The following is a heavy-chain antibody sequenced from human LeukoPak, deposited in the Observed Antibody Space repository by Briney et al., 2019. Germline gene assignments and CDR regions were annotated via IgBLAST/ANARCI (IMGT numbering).Heavy chain of an antibody. Sequence: SETLSLTCTVSGYSISSNYYWGWIRQPPGKGLEWIGEINHSGSTNYNPSLKSRVTISVDTSKNQFSLKLSSVTAADTAVYYCARHVYVWGSYRYLLQTLNWFDPWGQGTLVTVSS. CDR3: ARHVYVWGSYRYLLQTLNWFDP. CDR2: INHSGST. J-gene: IGHJ5*02. D-gene: IGHD3-16*02. V-gene: IGHV4-38-2*02. CDR1: GYSISSNYY.